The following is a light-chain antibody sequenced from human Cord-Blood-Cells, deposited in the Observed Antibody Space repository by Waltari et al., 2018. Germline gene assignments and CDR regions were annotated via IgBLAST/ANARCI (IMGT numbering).Light chain of an antibody. CDR2: DVS. Sequence: QSALTQPASVSGSPGQSITISCTGTSSDVGGYNYVSWYQQHPGKAPKLMIYDVSIRPSGVSNRFSGSKSGNTASLTIAGLQAEDEADYYCSSYTSSSTLVGGGTKLTVL. V-gene: IGLV2-14*01. CDR3: SSYTSSSTL. CDR1: SSDVGGYNY. J-gene: IGLJ2*01.